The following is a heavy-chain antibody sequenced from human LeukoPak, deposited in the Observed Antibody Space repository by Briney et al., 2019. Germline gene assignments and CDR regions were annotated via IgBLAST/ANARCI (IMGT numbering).Heavy chain of an antibody. J-gene: IGHJ4*02. CDR2: IYYSGST. D-gene: IGHD7-27*01. V-gene: IGHV4-59*08. CDR1: GGSITSYY. CDR3: ARRANWAWYFDY. Sequence: SETLSLTCTVSGGSITSYYWSWIRQPPGKGLEWIGYIYYSGSTNYSPSLKSRVTISVGTSKNQFSLKLSSVTAADTAIYYCARRANWAWYFDYWGQGTLVTVSS.